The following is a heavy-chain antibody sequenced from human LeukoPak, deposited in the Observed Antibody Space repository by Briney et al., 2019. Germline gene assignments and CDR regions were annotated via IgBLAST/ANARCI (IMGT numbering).Heavy chain of an antibody. D-gene: IGHD5-12*01. CDR2: ISYDGSNK. V-gene: IGHV3-30*04. J-gene: IGHJ5*02. Sequence: GGSLRLSCAASGFTFSSYAMHWVRQAPGKGLEWVAVISYDGSNKYYADSVKGRFTISRDNSKNTLYLQMNSLRAEDTAVYYCAREGEVATFFDPWGQGTLVTVPS. CDR3: AREGEVATFFDP. CDR1: GFTFSSYA.